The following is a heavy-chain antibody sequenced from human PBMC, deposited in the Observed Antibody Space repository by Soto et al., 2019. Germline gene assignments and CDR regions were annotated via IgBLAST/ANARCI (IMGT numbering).Heavy chain of an antibody. CDR3: ARVLRYFDTPYGMDV. D-gene: IGHD3-9*01. CDR1: GFTFSNHA. Sequence: EVQLLESGEGLVQPGGSLKLSCAASGFTFSNHAMSWVRQAPGKGLEWVSGIGGSGRNTYYADSVKGRFTISRDNSXXTLCLQMNSLRAEDTAEYYCARVLRYFDTPYGMDVWGQGTTVTVSS. CDR2: IGGSGRNT. J-gene: IGHJ6*02. V-gene: IGHV3-23*01.